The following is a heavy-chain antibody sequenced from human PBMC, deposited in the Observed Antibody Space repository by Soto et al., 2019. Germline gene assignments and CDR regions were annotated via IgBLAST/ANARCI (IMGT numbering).Heavy chain of an antibody. D-gene: IGHD2-21*01. CDR2: ISYDGTKR. J-gene: IGHJ5*01. CDR3: AKSGYSLGPYGDYFDP. CDR1: GFIFSSYD. V-gene: IGHV3-30*18. Sequence: PGGSLRLSCAASGFIFSSYDMHWVRQAPGKGLQWVAMISYDGTKRYYADSLKGRFTVSRDNSKNTLSLQMSSLRVDDTAVYFCAKSGYSLGPYGDYFDPWGQGTLVTVSS.